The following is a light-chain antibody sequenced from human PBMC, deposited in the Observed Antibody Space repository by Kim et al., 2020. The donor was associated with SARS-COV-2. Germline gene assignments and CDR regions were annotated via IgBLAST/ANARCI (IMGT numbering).Light chain of an antibody. V-gene: IGKV3-11*01. CDR3: QQRRGT. J-gene: IGKJ2*02. Sequence: APLSVSPGERATLSCRASQSVDSYLVWYQQKPGQAPRLLMYDASFRATGVPARFTGSGSGTDFTLTISSLEPEDSAVYFCQQRRGTFGQGTKLEI. CDR1: QSVDSY. CDR2: DAS.